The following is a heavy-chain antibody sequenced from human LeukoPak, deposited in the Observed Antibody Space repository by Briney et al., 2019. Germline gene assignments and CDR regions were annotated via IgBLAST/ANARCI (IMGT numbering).Heavy chain of an antibody. V-gene: IGHV3-15*07. CDR3: TTAFSNYYGSESPPDY. J-gene: IGHJ4*02. D-gene: IGHD3-10*01. Sequence: GGSLRLSCSASGFTFNRFYLHWVRQAPGKGLEWVGRIKSKTDGETTDYAAPVKGRFAISRDDSRNTLYLQMNSLKIEDTAVYYCTTAFSNYYGSESPPDYWGQGTLVTVSS. CDR2: IKSKTDGETT. CDR1: GFTFNRFY.